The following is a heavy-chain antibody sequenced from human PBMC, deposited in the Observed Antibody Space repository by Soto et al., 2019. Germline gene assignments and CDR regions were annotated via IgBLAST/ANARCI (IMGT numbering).Heavy chain of an antibody. CDR1: GYTFTSYY. CDR3: AKSSGWFDGGPRYFDY. CDR2: INPSCGIT. Sequence: ASVKVSCKASGYTFTSYYLHWVRQAPGQGLEWMGIINPSCGITSYAQKFQGRVSMTRDTSTSTVYMDLSSLRSEDTAVYYCAKSSGWFDGGPRYFDYWGQGTLVTVS. V-gene: IGHV1-46*01. D-gene: IGHD6-13*01. J-gene: IGHJ4*02.